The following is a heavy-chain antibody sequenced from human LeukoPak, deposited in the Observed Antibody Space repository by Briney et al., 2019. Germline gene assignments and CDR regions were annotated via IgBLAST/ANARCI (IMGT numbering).Heavy chain of an antibody. Sequence: SETLSLTCTVSGGSISSDDYYWSWIRQPPGKGLEWIGYIYYSGITYYNPSLKSRVTISVDTSKNQFSLKLSSVTAADTAVYYCARSYCGSNSRYRSLDYWGQGTLVTVSS. J-gene: IGHJ4*02. CDR2: IYYSGIT. V-gene: IGHV4-30-4*01. CDR1: GGSISSDDYY. D-gene: IGHD2-2*02. CDR3: ARSYCGSNSRYRSLDY.